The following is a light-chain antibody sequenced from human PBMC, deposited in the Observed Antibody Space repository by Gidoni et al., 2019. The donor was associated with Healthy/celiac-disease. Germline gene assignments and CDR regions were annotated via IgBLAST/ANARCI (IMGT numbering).Light chain of an antibody. CDR2: CAS. V-gene: IGKV3-20*01. CDR3: HQYGSSPPMYT. Sequence: EIVLTQSPGTLSLYPGERATLSCRASQSVSSSYLAWYQQKPGHAHRLLIYCASSRATGIPSRFSGSGSGTDFTLTISILEPEDFAVYYCHQYGSSPPMYTFGQGTQLEIK. CDR1: QSVSSSY. J-gene: IGKJ2*01.